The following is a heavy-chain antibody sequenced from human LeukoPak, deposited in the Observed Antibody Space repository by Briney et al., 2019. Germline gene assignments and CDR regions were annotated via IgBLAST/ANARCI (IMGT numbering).Heavy chain of an antibody. J-gene: IGHJ4*02. CDR3: TSLSSGWYRADY. D-gene: IGHD6-19*01. CDR1: GFTFSNAW. V-gene: IGHV3-15*01. CDR2: IKSKTDGGTT. Sequence: AGSLRLSCAASGFTFSNAWMSWVRQAPGKGLEWVGRIKSKTDGGTTDYAAPVKGRFTISRDDSKNTLYLQMNSLKTEDTAVYYCTSLSSGWYRADYWGQGTLVTVSS.